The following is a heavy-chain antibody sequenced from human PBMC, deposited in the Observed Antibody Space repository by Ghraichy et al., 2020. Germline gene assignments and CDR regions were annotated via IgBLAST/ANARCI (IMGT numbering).Heavy chain of an antibody. CDR3: ARTRDGDYVDS. Sequence: GGSLRLSCAASGFIFSNYDMHWVRQPTGNGLEWVSVIGYTGDTYYPDSVKGRFTISRENAKNSLYLQMNSLRAGDTAVYYCARTRDGDYVDSWGQGTLVTVSS. J-gene: IGHJ4*02. CDR2: IGYTGDT. V-gene: IGHV3-13*01. CDR1: GFIFSNYD. D-gene: IGHD2-21*01.